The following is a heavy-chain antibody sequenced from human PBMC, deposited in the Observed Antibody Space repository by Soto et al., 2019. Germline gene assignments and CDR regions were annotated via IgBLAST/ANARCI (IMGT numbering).Heavy chain of an antibody. J-gene: IGHJ4*02. CDR2: IDYRGST. CDR3: ARGPHDYGVFDY. CDR1: GGSISSYY. D-gene: IGHD4-17*01. V-gene: IGHV4-59*01. Sequence: QVQLQESGPGLVKPSDTLSLTCTVSGGSISSYYWSWIRQPPGKGLAWIGYIDYRGSTNYNPSLKSRVTISVDTSKNQFSLKLSSVTAADTAVYYCARGPHDYGVFDYWGQGTLVTVSS.